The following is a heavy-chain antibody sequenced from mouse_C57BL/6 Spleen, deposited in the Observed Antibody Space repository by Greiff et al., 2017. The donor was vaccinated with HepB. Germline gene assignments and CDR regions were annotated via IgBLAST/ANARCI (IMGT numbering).Heavy chain of an antibody. Sequence: QVQLKQPGAELVKPGASVKLSCKASGYTFTSYWMHWVKQRPGQGLEWIGMIHPNSGSTNYNEKFKSKATLTVDKSSSTAYMQLSSLTSEDSAVYYCAREGYYYGSYYYAMDYWGQGTSVTVSS. CDR2: IHPNSGST. CDR3: AREGYYYGSYYYAMDY. V-gene: IGHV1-64*01. J-gene: IGHJ4*01. CDR1: GYTFTSYW. D-gene: IGHD1-1*01.